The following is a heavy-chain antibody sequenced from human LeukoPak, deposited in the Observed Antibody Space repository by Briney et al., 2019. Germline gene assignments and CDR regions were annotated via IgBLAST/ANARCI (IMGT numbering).Heavy chain of an antibody. V-gene: IGHV3-23*01. CDR1: GFTFSSYA. Sequence: GGSLRLSCAAPGFTFSSYAMSWVRQAPGKGLEWVSAISGSGGSTYYADSVKGRFTISRDNSKNTLYLQMNSLRAEDTAVYYCAKDSRRYCSGGSCYSDYWGQGTLVTVPS. CDR2: ISGSGGST. CDR3: AKDSRRYCSGGSCYSDY. J-gene: IGHJ4*02. D-gene: IGHD2-15*01.